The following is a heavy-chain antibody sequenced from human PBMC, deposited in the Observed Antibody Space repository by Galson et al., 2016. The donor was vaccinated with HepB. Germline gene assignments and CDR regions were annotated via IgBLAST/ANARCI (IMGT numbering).Heavy chain of an antibody. CDR2: INQDGSER. Sequence: SLRLSCAASEFTFSISWTTWLRQAPGKGLEWVATINQDGSERYYVDSVKGRFTISRDDPKNSLFLQMNSLRVEDTAVYYCARGGGTAVARGGGHYFYYWGQGTLVTVSS. CDR3: ARGGGTAVARGGGHYFYY. V-gene: IGHV3-7*01. CDR1: EFTFSISW. J-gene: IGHJ4*02. D-gene: IGHD3-10*01.